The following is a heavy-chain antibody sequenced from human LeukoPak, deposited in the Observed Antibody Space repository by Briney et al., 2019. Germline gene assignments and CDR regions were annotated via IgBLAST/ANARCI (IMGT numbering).Heavy chain of an antibody. D-gene: IGHD7-27*01. Sequence: PSETLSLTCTVSGGSISSGGYYWSWIRQHPGKGLEWIGYIYYSGSTYYNPSLKSRVTISVDTSKNQFSLKLSSVTAADAAVYYCASDPLWGAFDIWGQGTMVTVSS. V-gene: IGHV4-31*03. J-gene: IGHJ3*02. CDR1: GGSISSGGYY. CDR2: IYYSGST. CDR3: ASDPLWGAFDI.